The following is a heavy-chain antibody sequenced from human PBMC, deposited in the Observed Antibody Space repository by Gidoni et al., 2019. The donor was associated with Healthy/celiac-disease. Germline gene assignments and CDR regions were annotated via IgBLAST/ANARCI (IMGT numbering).Heavy chain of an antibody. V-gene: IGHV6-1*01. CDR1: GDSVSSNSAA. CDR2: TYYRSKWYN. D-gene: IGHD6-19*01. CDR3: ARAVAGTGGPYYYYYGMDV. J-gene: IGHJ6*02. Sequence: QVQLQQSGPGLVKPSQTLSLTCAISGDSVSSNSAAWNWIRQSPSRGLEWLGRTYYRSKWYNDYAVSVKSRITINPDTSNNQFSLQLNSVTPEDTAVYYCARAVAGTGGPYYYYYGMDVWGQGTTVTVSS.